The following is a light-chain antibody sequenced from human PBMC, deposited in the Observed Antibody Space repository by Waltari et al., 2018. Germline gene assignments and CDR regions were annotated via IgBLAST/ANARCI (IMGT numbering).Light chain of an antibody. CDR1: SSNLGSNT. V-gene: IGLV1-44*01. CDR3: AAWDDSLNVFYV. J-gene: IGLJ1*01. CDR2: SNN. Sequence: QSVLTQPPSASGTPGQRVTISCSGSSSNLGSNTVTWYQQPPGTAPKLPIYSNNQRPSGVPDRFSGSKSGTSASLAISGLQSEDEADYYCAAWDDSLNVFYVFGTGTKVTVL.